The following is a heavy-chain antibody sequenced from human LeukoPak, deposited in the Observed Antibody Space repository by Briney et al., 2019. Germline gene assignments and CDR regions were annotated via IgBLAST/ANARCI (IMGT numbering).Heavy chain of an antibody. CDR1: GFTFSDYY. CDR2: ISSSGSTI. Sequence: PGGSLRLSCAASGFTFSDYYMSWIRQAPGKGLEWVSYISSSGSTIYNADSVKGRFTISRDNAKNSLYLQMNSLRAEDTAVYYCARDHKENYDSSGYYLYYFDYWGQGTLVTVSS. CDR3: ARDHKENYDSSGYYLYYFDY. V-gene: IGHV3-11*01. J-gene: IGHJ4*02. D-gene: IGHD3-22*01.